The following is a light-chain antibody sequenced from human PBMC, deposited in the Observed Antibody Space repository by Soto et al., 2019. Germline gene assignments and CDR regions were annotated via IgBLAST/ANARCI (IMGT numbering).Light chain of an antibody. V-gene: IGKV1-5*03. CDR2: KAS. J-gene: IGKJ2*01. CDR1: QNIGGW. CDR3: QQSNINPT. Sequence: DIQMTQSPSTLAASVGDRVTISCRASQNIGGWLAWYQQKPGKAPKLLISKASRLATGVPSRVSGSGSGTEYTLTIASLQPDEFAADFCQQSNINPTLGQGTKV.